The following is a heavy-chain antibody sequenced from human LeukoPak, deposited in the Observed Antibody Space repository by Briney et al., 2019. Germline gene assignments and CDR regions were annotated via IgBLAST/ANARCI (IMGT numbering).Heavy chain of an antibody. V-gene: IGHV1-69*05. CDR3: ARSVDYDFWSGYYAYYYMHV. CDR2: IIPIFGTA. CDR1: GGTFSSYA. Sequence: SVKVSCKASGGTFSSYAISWVRQAPGQGLKWMGGIIPIFGTANYAQKFQGRVTITTDESTSTAYMELSSLRSEDTAVYYRARSVDYDFWSGYYAYYYMHVWGKGTTVTVSS. J-gene: IGHJ6*03. D-gene: IGHD3-3*01.